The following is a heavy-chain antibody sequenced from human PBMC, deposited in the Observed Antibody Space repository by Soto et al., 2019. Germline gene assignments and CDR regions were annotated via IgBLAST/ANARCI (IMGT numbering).Heavy chain of an antibody. CDR1: GFTFSTYG. J-gene: IGHJ4*02. CDR3: ARDTGYNWNYDY. Sequence: PGGSLRLSCAASGFTFSTYGMNWVRQAPGKGLEWVSSISSGGTSIFYADSVKGRFTISRDYAKNSLYLQLDSLRAEDTAVYYCARDTGYNWNYDYWGRGTLVTVSS. D-gene: IGHD1-20*01. V-gene: IGHV3-21*01. CDR2: ISSGGTSI.